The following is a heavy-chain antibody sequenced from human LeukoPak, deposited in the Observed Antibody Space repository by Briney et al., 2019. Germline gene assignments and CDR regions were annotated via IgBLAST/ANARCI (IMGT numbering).Heavy chain of an antibody. CDR3: ARGGEILWFGELSYNWFDP. CDR1: GGSFSGYY. Sequence: SETLSLTCAVYGGSFSGYYWSWIRQPPGRGLEWIGEINHSGSTNYNPSLKSRVTISVDTSKNQFSLKLSSVTAADTAVYYCARGGEILWFGELSYNWFDPWGQGTLVTVSS. V-gene: IGHV4-34*01. CDR2: INHSGST. D-gene: IGHD3-10*01. J-gene: IGHJ5*02.